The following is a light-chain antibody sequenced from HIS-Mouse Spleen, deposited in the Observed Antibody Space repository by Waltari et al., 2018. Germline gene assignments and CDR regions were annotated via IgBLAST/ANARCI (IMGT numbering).Light chain of an antibody. CDR1: SSDVGRYNL. CDR2: EGS. Sequence: QSALTQPASVSGSPGQSLTISCTGTSSDVGRYNLFSWYQQHPGKAPKLMIYEGSKRPSGVSNRFSGSKSGNTASLTISGLQAEDEADYYCCSYAGSSTFVVFGGGTKLTVL. CDR3: CSYAGSSTFVV. V-gene: IGLV2-23*03. J-gene: IGLJ2*01.